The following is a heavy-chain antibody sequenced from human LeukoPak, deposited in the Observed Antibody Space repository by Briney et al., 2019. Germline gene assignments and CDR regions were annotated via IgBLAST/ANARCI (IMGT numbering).Heavy chain of an antibody. CDR2: IPSRGDTS. J-gene: IGHJ4*02. CDR3: AKVFCSSPRCFLPFDY. Sequence: PGGSLRLSCSTSGFTFNNFALSWVRQAQGKGLEWVSTIPSRGDTSYYADSVKGRFSISRDNSAKTVYLQMNSLRAEDTAVYYCAKVFCSSPRCFLPFDYWGQGSLVTVSS. D-gene: IGHD2-2*01. CDR1: GFTFNNFA. V-gene: IGHV3-23*01.